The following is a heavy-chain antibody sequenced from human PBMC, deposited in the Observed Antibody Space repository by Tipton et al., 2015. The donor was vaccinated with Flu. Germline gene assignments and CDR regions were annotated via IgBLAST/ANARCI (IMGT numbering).Heavy chain of an antibody. D-gene: IGHD4-23*01. V-gene: IGHV4-61*02. J-gene: IGHJ4*02. Sequence: LRLSCTVSGGSISSGSYYWSWIRQPAGKGLEWIGRIYTSGSTNYNPSLKSRVTISVDTSKNQFSLKLSSVTAADTAVYYCARVEGVVTPHYFDYWGQGTLVTVSS. CDR3: ARVEGVVTPHYFDY. CDR2: IYTSGST. CDR1: GGSISSGSYY.